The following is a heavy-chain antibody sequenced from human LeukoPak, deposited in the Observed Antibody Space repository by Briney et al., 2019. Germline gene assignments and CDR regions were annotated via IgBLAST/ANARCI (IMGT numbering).Heavy chain of an antibody. CDR2: MNPNSGNT. V-gene: IGHV1-8*01. CDR1: GYTFTSYD. CDR3: ARTSDSGSYLDYYFDY. J-gene: IGHJ4*02. Sequence: ASVKVSSKASGYTFTSYDINWVRQATGHGLEWMGWMNPNSGNTGYAQKFHGRVTMTRNTSISTAYMELSSLRYEDTAVYYCARTSDSGSYLDYYFDYWGQGTLVTVSS. D-gene: IGHD1-26*01.